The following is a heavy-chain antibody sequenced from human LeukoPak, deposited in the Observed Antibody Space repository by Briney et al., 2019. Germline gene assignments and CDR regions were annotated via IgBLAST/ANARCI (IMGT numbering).Heavy chain of an antibody. Sequence: GGSLRLSCAASGFTFDDYAMHWVRQAPGKGLEWVSLISGDGGSTYYADSVKGRFTISRGNSKNSLYLQMNSLRTEDTALYYCAKDQGSSGWTRPFDYWGQGTLVTVSS. V-gene: IGHV3-43*02. J-gene: IGHJ4*02. CDR1: GFTFDDYA. CDR2: ISGDGGST. D-gene: IGHD6-19*01. CDR3: AKDQGSSGWTRPFDY.